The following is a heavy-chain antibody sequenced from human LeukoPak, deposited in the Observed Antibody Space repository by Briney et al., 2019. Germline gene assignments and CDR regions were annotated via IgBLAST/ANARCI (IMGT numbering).Heavy chain of an antibody. CDR1: GGSISSYY. J-gene: IGHJ5*02. D-gene: IGHD3-3*01. CDR2: IYTSGST. V-gene: IGHV4-4*07. CDR3: ARVRGITIFGVVIIANWFDP. Sequence: SETLSLTCTVSGGSISSYYWSWIRQPAGKGLEWIGRIYTSGSTNYNPSLKSRVTMSVDTSKNQFSLKLSSVTAADTAVYYCARVRGITIFGVVIIANWFDPWGQGTLVTVSS.